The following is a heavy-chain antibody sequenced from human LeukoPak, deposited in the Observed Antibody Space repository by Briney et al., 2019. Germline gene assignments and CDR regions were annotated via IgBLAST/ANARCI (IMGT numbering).Heavy chain of an antibody. J-gene: IGHJ6*03. Sequence: AASVKVSCKASGATFSSYAISWVRQAPEQGLEWMGGIIPIFGTANYAQKFQGRVTITTDESTSTAYMELSSLRSEDTAVYYCALTVTGYYYYMDVWGKGTTVTVSS. V-gene: IGHV1-69*05. CDR3: ALTVTGYYYYMDV. D-gene: IGHD4-11*01. CDR1: GATFSSYA. CDR2: IIPIFGTA.